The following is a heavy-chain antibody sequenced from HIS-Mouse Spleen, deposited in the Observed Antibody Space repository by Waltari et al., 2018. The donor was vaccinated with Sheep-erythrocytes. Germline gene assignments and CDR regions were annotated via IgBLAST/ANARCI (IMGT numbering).Heavy chain of an antibody. Sequence: EVQLVQSGAEVKKPGESLKISCKGSGYSFTRYWNGWVRQMPGKGLGWMGIIYPGDSDTTYNPSFQSQDTISAAKSISTAYLQWSSLKASDTAMYYCARRWNWDSNGYFDLWGRGTLVTVSS. J-gene: IGHJ2*01. CDR3: ARRWNWDSNGYFDL. CDR1: GYSFTRYW. CDR2: IYPGDSDT. D-gene: IGHD1-7*01. V-gene: IGHV5-51*03.